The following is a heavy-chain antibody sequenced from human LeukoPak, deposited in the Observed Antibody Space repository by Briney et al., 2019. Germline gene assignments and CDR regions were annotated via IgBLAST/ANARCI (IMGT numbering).Heavy chain of an antibody. CDR1: GYTLTELS. CDR2: FDPEDGET. V-gene: IGHV1-24*01. Sequence: ASVKVSCKVSGYTLTELSMHWVRQAPGKGLEWMGGFDPEDGETIYAQKFQGRVTMTRDTSISTAYMELSRLRSDDTAVYYCARDLGLFHHFDYWGQGTLVTVSS. D-gene: IGHD3-10*02. J-gene: IGHJ4*02. CDR3: ARDLGLFHHFDY.